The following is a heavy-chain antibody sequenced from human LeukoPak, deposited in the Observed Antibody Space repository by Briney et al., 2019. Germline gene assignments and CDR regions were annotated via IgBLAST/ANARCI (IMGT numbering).Heavy chain of an antibody. Sequence: ASVKVSCKVSGYTLTELSMHWVRQAPGKGLEWMGGFDPEDGETIYAQKFQGRVTMTEDTSTDTAYMELGSLRSEDTAVYYCATDKVGPDAFDIWGQGTMVTVSS. V-gene: IGHV1-24*01. CDR3: ATDKVGPDAFDI. CDR1: GYTLTELS. D-gene: IGHD1-26*01. J-gene: IGHJ3*02. CDR2: FDPEDGET.